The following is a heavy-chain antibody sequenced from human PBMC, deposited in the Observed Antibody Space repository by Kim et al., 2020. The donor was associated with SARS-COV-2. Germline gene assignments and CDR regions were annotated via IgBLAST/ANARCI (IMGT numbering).Heavy chain of an antibody. CDR1: GFTFSSYG. V-gene: IGHV3-30*03. D-gene: IGHD6-13*01. CDR3: ATIYQTRGSSWYYFDY. Sequence: GGSLRLSCAASGFTFSSYGMHWVRQAPGKGLEWVAVISYDGSNKYYADSVKGRFTISRDNSKNTLYLQMNSLRAEDTAVYYCATIYQTRGSSWYYFDYWG. J-gene: IGHJ4*01. CDR2: ISYDGSNK.